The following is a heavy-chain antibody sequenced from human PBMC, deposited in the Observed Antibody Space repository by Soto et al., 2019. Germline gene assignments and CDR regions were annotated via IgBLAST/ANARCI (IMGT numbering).Heavy chain of an antibody. Sequence: GGSLRLSCAASGFTFSSYAMSWVRQAPGKGLEWVSAISSSGGSTYYADSVKGRFTISRDNSKNTLYLQMNSLRAEDTAVYYCAKSYVGATRGTFDYWGQGTLVTVSS. CDR3: AKSYVGATRGTFDY. CDR1: GFTFSSYA. CDR2: ISSSGGST. J-gene: IGHJ4*02. V-gene: IGHV3-23*01. D-gene: IGHD1-26*01.